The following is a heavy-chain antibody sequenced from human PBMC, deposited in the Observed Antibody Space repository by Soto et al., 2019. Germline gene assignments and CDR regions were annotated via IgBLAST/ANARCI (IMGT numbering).Heavy chain of an antibody. CDR3: AREELNCGGDCFSL. CDR1: GFAFSSYE. J-gene: IGHJ4*02. D-gene: IGHD2-21*02. Sequence: EVQLVESGGDLVQPGGSLRLSCAASGFAFSSYEMNWVRQAPGKGLEWISYIGSSGSPIYYSDSVRGRFTISRDSAKNSLYLQLDSLRAEVTAVYYCAREELNCGGDCFSLWGQGTVVTVSS. CDR2: IGSSGSPI. V-gene: IGHV3-48*03.